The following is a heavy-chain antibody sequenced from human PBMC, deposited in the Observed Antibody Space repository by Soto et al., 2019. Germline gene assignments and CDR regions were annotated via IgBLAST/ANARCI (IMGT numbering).Heavy chain of an antibody. CDR2: INHSGST. J-gene: IGHJ4*02. Sequence: TSETLSLTCAVYGGSFSGYYWSWIRQPPGKGLEWIGEINHSGSTNYNPSLKSRVTISVDTSKNQFSLKLSSVTAADTAVYYCARVHDYYDSSGYYLGPFDYWGQGTLVTVSS. D-gene: IGHD3-22*01. CDR1: GGSFSGYY. V-gene: IGHV4-34*01. CDR3: ARVHDYYDSSGYYLGPFDY.